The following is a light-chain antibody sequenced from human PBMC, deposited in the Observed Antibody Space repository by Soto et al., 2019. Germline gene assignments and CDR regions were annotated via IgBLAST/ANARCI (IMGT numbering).Light chain of an antibody. J-gene: IGKJ1*01. CDR1: QSGSSNF. Sequence: EIVLTQSPDTLALSPGERATLSCRANQSGSSNFLAGYQQKPGQAPRLLISGASNRATGIPDRFSGSGSGTDFTLTISRLEPEDFAVYYCQPYGSSPRTFGQGTKVEI. V-gene: IGKV3-20*01. CDR2: GAS. CDR3: QPYGSSPRT.